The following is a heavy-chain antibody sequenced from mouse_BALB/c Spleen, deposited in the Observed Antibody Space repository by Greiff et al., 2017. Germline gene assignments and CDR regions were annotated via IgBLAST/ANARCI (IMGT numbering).Heavy chain of an antibody. CDR3: ARSHWYFDV. CDR1: GFTFTDYY. Sequence: EVHLVESGGGLVQPGGSLRLSCATSGFTFTDYYMSWVRQPPGKALEWLGFIRNKANGYTTEYSASVKGRFTISRDNSQSILYLQMNTLRAEDSATYYCARSHWYFDVWGAGTTVTGSS. J-gene: IGHJ1*01. CDR2: IRNKANGYTT. V-gene: IGHV7-3*02.